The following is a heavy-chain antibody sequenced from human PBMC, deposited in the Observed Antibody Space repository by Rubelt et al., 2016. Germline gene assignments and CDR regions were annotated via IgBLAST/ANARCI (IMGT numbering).Heavy chain of an antibody. J-gene: IGHJ6*02. D-gene: IGHD1-26*01. CDR2: ISSSGSTI. Sequence: EVQLVESGGGLVQPGGSLRLSCAASGFTFSSYEMNWVRQAPGKGLEWVSYISSSGSTIYYADSVKGRFTLSRDNAKNSLYLQMNGLRTEDTALDYCAKDRVGATWGLYYYYYGMDVWGQGTTVTVSS. V-gene: IGHV3-48*03. CDR3: AKDRVGATWGLYYYYYGMDV. CDR1: GFTFSSYE.